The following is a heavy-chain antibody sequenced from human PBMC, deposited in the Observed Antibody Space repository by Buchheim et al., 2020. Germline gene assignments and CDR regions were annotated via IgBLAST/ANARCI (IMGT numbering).Heavy chain of an antibody. V-gene: IGHV2-70*04. D-gene: IGHD3-9*01. CDR1: GFSLSTSGLR. J-gene: IGHJ6*04. Sequence: QVPLKESGPALVKPTQTLTLTCTFSGFSLSTSGLRSSWIRQPPGKALEWLARIDWDDDKFYSTSLKSRLTISKDPSKTQVVLTMTNRDSVDTATYYRAASTGYFFVMDIWGKGTT. CDR2: IDWDDDK. CDR3: AASTGYFFVMDI.